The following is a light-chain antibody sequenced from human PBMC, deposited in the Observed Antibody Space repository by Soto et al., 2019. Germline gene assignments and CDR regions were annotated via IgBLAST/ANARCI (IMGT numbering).Light chain of an antibody. V-gene: IGLV8-61*01. Sequence: QTVVTHEAPFSVSPGGTVTLTCGLLSGSVSSANNPNWYQQTSGQAPRTLIYATSTRSSGVRDRFSGSMLGNKAGLTITGAQADDESDYYCALLMGNGISVFGTGTKVTVL. CDR2: ATS. CDR1: SGSVSSANN. CDR3: ALLMGNGISV. J-gene: IGLJ1*01.